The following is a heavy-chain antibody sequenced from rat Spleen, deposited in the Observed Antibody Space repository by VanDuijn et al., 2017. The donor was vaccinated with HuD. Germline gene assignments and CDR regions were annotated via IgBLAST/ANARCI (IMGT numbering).Heavy chain of an antibody. CDR3: ASEGYNNYYFDY. V-gene: IGHV2-6*01. CDR1: GFSLTSYT. D-gene: IGHD1-10*01. J-gene: IGHJ2*01. Sequence: QVQLKESGPGLVQPSQTLSLTCTVSGFSLTSYTVSWVRQPPGKGREWIAAISSGGNTYYNSALKSRLSISRDTSKSQVFLKMNSLQTEDIATYYCASEGYNNYYFDYWGQGVMVTVSS. CDR2: ISSGGNT.